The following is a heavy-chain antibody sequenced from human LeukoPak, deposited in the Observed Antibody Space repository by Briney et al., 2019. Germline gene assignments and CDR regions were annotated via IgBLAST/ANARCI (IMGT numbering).Heavy chain of an antibody. CDR3: AKGTRRQQLAYFDY. Sequence: GGSLRLSCAASGFTVSSNYMSWVRQAPGKGLEWVSGIIGSGDSTYYADSVKGRFTISRDNSKNTVYLQMSSLRAADTAVYYCAKGTRRQQLAYFDYWGQGTLVTVSS. CDR1: GFTVSSNY. J-gene: IGHJ4*02. D-gene: IGHD6-13*01. V-gene: IGHV3-23*01. CDR2: IIGSGDST.